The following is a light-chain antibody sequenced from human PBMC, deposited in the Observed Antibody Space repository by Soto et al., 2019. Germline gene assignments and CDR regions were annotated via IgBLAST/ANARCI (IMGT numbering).Light chain of an antibody. CDR1: QSVSIY. CDR2: DES. CDR3: QQRSNCPYP. Sequence: ETVLTQSPATLSLSPGERATLSFRASQSVSIYLDWYQQKPGQAPRLRIYDESNRATGIPARFSGRGSGTDFTRTSNGLEPEDFAVYYCQQRSNCPYPVGQGTKQQI. J-gene: IGKJ2*01. V-gene: IGKV3-11*01.